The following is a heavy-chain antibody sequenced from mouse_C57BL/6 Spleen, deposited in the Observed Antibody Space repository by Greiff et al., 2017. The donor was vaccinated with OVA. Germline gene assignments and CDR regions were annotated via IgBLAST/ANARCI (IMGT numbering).Heavy chain of an antibody. V-gene: IGHV1-80*01. CDR3: ARPYYGSSYGFAY. CDR2: IYPGDGDT. CDR1: GYAFRSYW. Sequence: VKLMESGAELVKPGASVKISCKASGYAFRSYWMNWVKQRPGKGLEWIGQIYPGDGDTNYNGKFKGKATLTADKSSSTAYMQLSSLTSEDSAVYFCARPYYGSSYGFAYWGQGTLVTVSA. J-gene: IGHJ3*01. D-gene: IGHD1-1*01.